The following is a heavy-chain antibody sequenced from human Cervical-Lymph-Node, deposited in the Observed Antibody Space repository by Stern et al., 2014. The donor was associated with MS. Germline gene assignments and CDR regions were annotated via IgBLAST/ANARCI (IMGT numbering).Heavy chain of an antibody. V-gene: IGHV3-23*04. Sequence: EMQLVESGGGLVQPGGSLRLSCAASGFTFSSYAMSWVRQAPGKGLEWVSAISGSGGSTYYADSVKGRFTISRDNSKNTLYLQMNSLRAEDTAVYYCAKRGDSSGYYSPDIDYWGQGTLVTVSS. D-gene: IGHD3-22*01. CDR2: ISGSGGST. J-gene: IGHJ4*02. CDR1: GFTFSSYA. CDR3: AKRGDSSGYYSPDIDY.